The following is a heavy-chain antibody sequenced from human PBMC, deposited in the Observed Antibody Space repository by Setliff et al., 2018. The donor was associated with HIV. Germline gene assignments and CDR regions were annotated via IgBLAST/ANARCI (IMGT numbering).Heavy chain of an antibody. Sequence: PSETLSLTCAVYGGSFSGYYWSWIRQPPGKGLEWIGEINHSGSTNYNPPLKSRVTISVDTSKNQFSLKLSSVTASDTAVYYCARGYEGSSPGGAFDIWGQGTMVTVSS. V-gene: IGHV4-34*01. D-gene: IGHD6-6*01. J-gene: IGHJ3*02. CDR3: ARGYEGSSPGGAFDI. CDR1: GGSFSGYY. CDR2: INHSGST.